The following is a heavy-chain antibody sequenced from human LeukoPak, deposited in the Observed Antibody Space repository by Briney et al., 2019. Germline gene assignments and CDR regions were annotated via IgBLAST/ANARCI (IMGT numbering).Heavy chain of an antibody. V-gene: IGHV1-8*03. D-gene: IGHD1-26*01. Sequence: GASVKVSCKASGYTFTSYDINWVRQATGQGLEWMGWMNPNSGNTGYAQKFQGRVTITRNTSISTAYMELSSLRFEDTAVYYCATGGRSREANWFDPWGQGTLVTVSS. CDR2: MNPNSGNT. J-gene: IGHJ5*02. CDR1: GYTFTSYD. CDR3: ATGGRSREANWFDP.